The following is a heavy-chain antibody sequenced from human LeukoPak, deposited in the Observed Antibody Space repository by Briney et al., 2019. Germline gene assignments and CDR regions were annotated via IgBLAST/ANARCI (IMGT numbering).Heavy chain of an antibody. CDR1: GYTLTELS. Sequence: ASVKVSCKVSGYTLTELSMHWVRQAPGKGLEWMGGFDPEDGETIYAQKFQGRVTMTEDTSTDKAYMELSSLRSEDTAVYYCATDRPLYDSSGYLFDYWGQGTLVTVSS. J-gene: IGHJ4*02. CDR3: ATDRPLYDSSGYLFDY. CDR2: FDPEDGET. D-gene: IGHD3-22*01. V-gene: IGHV1-24*01.